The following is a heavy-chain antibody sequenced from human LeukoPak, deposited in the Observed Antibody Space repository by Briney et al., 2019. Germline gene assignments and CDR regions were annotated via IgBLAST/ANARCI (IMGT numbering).Heavy chain of an antibody. CDR1: GFTFSIYS. Sequence: GGSLRLSCAASGFTFSIYSMNWVRQAPGMGLEWVSYIGGTHSNIYYADSVKGRFTISRDDAKNSLYLQMNSLRDEDTAVYYCARDRDYASDSWGQGTLVTVSS. V-gene: IGHV3-48*02. CDR3: ARDRDYASDS. J-gene: IGHJ4*02. CDR2: IGGTHSNI. D-gene: IGHD4-17*01.